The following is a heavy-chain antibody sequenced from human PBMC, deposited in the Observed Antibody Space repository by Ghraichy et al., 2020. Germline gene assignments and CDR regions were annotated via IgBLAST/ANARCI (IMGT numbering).Heavy chain of an antibody. CDR3: ARASRYSGSYFTY. J-gene: IGHJ4*02. D-gene: IGHD1-26*01. V-gene: IGHV3-53*01. CDR1: GFTVSSNY. Sequence: GGSLRLSCAASGFTVSSNYMSWVRQAPGKGLEWVSVIYSGGSTYYADSVKGRFTISRDNSKNTLYLQMNSLRAEDTAVYYCARASRYSGSYFTYWGQGTLVTVSS. CDR2: IYSGGST.